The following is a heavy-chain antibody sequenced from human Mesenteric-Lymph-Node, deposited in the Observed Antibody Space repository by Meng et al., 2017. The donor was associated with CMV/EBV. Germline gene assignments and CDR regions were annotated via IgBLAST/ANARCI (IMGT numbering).Heavy chain of an antibody. Sequence: GESLKISCKGSGYSFTSNWIGWVRQMPGKGLEWMGIIYPGDSDTRYSPSFQGQVTISADKSISTAYLQWSSLKASDTAMYYCARHQGNLYSSGWFDSWGQGTLVTVSS. CDR3: ARHQGNLYSSGWFDS. CDR1: GYSFTSNW. J-gene: IGHJ5*01. CDR2: IYPGDSDT. D-gene: IGHD6-19*01. V-gene: IGHV5-51*01.